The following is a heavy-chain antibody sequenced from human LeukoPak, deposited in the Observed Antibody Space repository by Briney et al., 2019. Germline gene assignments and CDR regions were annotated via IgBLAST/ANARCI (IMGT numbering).Heavy chain of an antibody. CDR3: ARERQGKNPSSSWYYFDY. CDR2: IYYSGNT. J-gene: IGHJ4*02. V-gene: IGHV4-39*02. D-gene: IGHD6-13*01. Sequence: SETLSLTCTVSGVSISSSNSYWGWLRQPPGTGLEWIGSIYYSGNTYYNASLKSQVSISIDTSKNQFSLRLTSVTAADTAVYYCARERQGKNPSSSWYYFDYWGQGTLVTVSS. CDR1: GVSISSSNSY.